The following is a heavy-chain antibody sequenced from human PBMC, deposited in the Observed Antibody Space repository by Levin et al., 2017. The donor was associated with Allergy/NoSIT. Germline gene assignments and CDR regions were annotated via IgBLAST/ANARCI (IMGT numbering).Heavy chain of an antibody. J-gene: IGHJ6*02. D-gene: IGHD2-2*01. CDR3: ASVGVVVPAAILVGYYYGMDV. CDR1: GYTFTSYD. V-gene: IGHV1-8*01. CDR2: MHPNSGNT. Sequence: GESLKISCKASGYTFTSYDINWVRQATGQGLEWMGWMHPNSGNTGYAQKFQGRVTMTRNTSISTAYMELSSLRSEDTAVYYCASVGVVVPAAILVGYYYGMDVWGQGTTVTVSS.